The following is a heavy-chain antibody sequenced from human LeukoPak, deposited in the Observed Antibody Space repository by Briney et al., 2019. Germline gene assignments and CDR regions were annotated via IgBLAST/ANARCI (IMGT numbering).Heavy chain of an antibody. J-gene: IGHJ4*02. Sequence: PGGSLRLSCAASGFTFSSYGMHWVRQAPGKGLEWVAVISYDGSNKYYADSVKGRFTISRDNAKNSLYLQMNSLRAEDTAIYYCARGVVTYDYWGQGTLVTVSS. CDR2: ISYDGSNK. CDR1: GFTFSSYG. V-gene: IGHV3-30*03. D-gene: IGHD3-10*01. CDR3: ARGVVTYDY.